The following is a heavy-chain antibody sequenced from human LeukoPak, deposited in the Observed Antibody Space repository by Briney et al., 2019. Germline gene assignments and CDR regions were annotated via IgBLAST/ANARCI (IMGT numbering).Heavy chain of an antibody. D-gene: IGHD3-9*01. CDR1: GFTFSSYA. CDR3: VKDPQLRYFDRYYFGY. V-gene: IGHV3-64D*06. Sequence: GGSLRLSCAASGFTFSSYAMHWVRQAPGKGLEYVSAISSNGGSTYHADSVKGRFTISRDNSKNTLYLQMSSLRAEDTAVYYCVKDPQLRYFDRYYFGYWGQGTLVTVSS. J-gene: IGHJ4*02. CDR2: ISSNGGST.